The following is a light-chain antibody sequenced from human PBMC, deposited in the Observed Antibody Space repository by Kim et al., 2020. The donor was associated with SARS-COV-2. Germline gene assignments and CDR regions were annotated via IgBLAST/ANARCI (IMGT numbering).Light chain of an antibody. CDR1: QNVYNS. CDR2: EAS. Sequence: EIVLTQSQATLSLSPGERATLSCRASQNVYNSLAWYQVKPGQAPRLLVYEASKRATGIPPIFRGSGSGTDFTLTISNLEPEDFAVYFCQQRTDWPPLTFGGGTKVDIK. J-gene: IGKJ4*01. V-gene: IGKV3-11*01. CDR3: QQRTDWPPLT.